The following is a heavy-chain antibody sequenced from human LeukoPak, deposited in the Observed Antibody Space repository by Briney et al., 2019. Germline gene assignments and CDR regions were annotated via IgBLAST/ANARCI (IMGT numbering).Heavy chain of an antibody. CDR1: GFTFSSYN. CDR2: IGSSTSFI. V-gene: IGHV3-21*01. J-gene: IGHJ4*02. Sequence: GGSLRLSCAASGFTFSSYNMNWVRQAPGKGLGWVSSIGSSTSFIYYADSVKGRFTISRDNAKNSLYLQMNSLRADDTAVYFCARSRGYRATTDLDYWGQGTLVTVAS. D-gene: IGHD5-24*01. CDR3: ARSRGYRATTDLDY.